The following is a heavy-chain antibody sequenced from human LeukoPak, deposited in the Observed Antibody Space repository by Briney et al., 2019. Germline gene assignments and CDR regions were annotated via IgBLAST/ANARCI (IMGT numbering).Heavy chain of an antibody. CDR1: GGSISSYY. CDR3: ARFARFSNAFDI. Sequence: PSETLSLTCTVSGGSISSYYWSWIRQPPGKGLEWIGYIYYSGSTNYNPSLKSRVTISVDTSKNQFSLKLSSVTAADTAVYYCARFARFSNAFDIWGQGTMVTVSS. CDR2: IYYSGST. V-gene: IGHV4-59*01. J-gene: IGHJ3*02. D-gene: IGHD3-3*01.